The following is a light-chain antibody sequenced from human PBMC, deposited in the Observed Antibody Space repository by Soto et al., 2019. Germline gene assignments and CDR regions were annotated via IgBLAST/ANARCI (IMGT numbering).Light chain of an antibody. J-gene: IGKJ5*01. CDR1: QSVSSSY. V-gene: IGKV3-20*01. Sequence: EIVLTQSPGTLSLSPGKRATLSCRASQSVSSSYLAWYQQKPGQAPRLLIYGVSTRATGIPARFSGSGSGTDFTLTISSLQPEDFATYYCQQSYSTLITFGQGTRLEIK. CDR2: GVS. CDR3: QQSYSTLIT.